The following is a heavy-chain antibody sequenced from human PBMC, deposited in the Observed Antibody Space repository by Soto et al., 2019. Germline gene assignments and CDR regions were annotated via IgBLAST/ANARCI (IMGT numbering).Heavy chain of an antibody. J-gene: IGHJ4*02. D-gene: IGHD1-26*01. V-gene: IGHV3-33*01. Sequence: GGSLRLSCAASGFTFSSYGMHWVRQAPGKGLEWVAVIWYDGSNKYYADSVKGRFTISRDNSKNTLYLQMNSLRAEDTAVYYCASWGGSYSGVDYWGQGTLVTVSS. CDR1: GFTFSSYG. CDR3: ASWGGSYSGVDY. CDR2: IWYDGSNK.